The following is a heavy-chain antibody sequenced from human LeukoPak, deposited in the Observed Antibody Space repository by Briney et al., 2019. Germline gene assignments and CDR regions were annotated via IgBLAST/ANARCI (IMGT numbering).Heavy chain of an antibody. Sequence: GGSLRLSCAASGFTFSSYFWMHWVRQAPGKGLVWVSRIRSDGGSSTYADSVKGRFTISRDNAKNTLYLQMNTLRAEHTAVYYCVRDLDLGGYSSFVSWGQGTLVTVSS. J-gene: IGHJ4*02. CDR3: VRDLDLGGYSSFVS. V-gene: IGHV3-74*01. CDR2: IRSDGGSS. CDR1: GFTFSSYFW. D-gene: IGHD4-23*01.